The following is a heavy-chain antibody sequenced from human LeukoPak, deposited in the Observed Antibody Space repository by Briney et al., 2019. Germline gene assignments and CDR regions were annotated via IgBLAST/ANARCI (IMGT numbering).Heavy chain of an antibody. CDR1: GFSISPYY. CDR3: ARNDVVTTVYGMDG. D-gene: IGHD4-23*01. Sequence: SETLSLTCTVSGFSISPYYWSWIRQPAGKGLEWIGRMSASGTTTYNPSPKSRVTMSLDTSKNQFSLKLSSVTAADTAVYYCARNDVVTTVYGMDGWGQGTTVTVSS. CDR2: MSASGTT. V-gene: IGHV4-4*07. J-gene: IGHJ6*02.